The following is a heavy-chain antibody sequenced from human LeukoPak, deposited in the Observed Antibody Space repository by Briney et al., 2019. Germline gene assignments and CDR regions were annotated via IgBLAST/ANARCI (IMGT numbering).Heavy chain of an antibody. CDR2: ISYDGSNK. D-gene: IGHD4-17*01. CDR1: GFTFSSYA. Sequence: GGSLRLSCAASGFTFSSYAMHWVRQAPGKGLEWVAVISYDGSNKYYADSVKGRFTISRDNSKNTLYLQMNSLRAEDTAVYCCARSATTPGTFDYWGQGTLVTVSS. CDR3: ARSATTPGTFDY. V-gene: IGHV3-30*04. J-gene: IGHJ4*02.